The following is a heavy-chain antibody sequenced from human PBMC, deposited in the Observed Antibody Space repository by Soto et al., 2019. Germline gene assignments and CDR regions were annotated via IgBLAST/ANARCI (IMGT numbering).Heavy chain of an antibody. CDR2: IYYSGRT. Sequence: LSLTCTVSGGSISSYYWSWIRQPPGKGLEWIGYIYYSGRTNYNPSLKSRVTISVDTSKNQFSLKLSSVTAADTAVYYCARGYCSSTSCYIWDNWFDPWGQGTLVTV. CDR1: GGSISSYY. J-gene: IGHJ5*02. V-gene: IGHV4-59*01. D-gene: IGHD2-2*02. CDR3: ARGYCSSTSCYIWDNWFDP.